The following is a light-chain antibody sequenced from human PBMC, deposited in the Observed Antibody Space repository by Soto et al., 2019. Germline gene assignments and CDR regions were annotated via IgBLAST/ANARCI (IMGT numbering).Light chain of an antibody. Sequence: EIVLTQSPGTLSLSPGERATLSCRASQSVSSSFLAWYQQKPGQAPRLLIYGASIRATGIPARFSGSGSGTDFTLTISRLAPKEFAVYYCQQYGSPPWTCGQGTKVEIK. CDR2: GAS. CDR3: QQYGSPPWT. CDR1: QSVSSSF. V-gene: IGKV3-20*01. J-gene: IGKJ1*01.